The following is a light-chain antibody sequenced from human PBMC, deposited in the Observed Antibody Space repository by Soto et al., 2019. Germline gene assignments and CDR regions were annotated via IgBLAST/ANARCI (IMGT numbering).Light chain of an antibody. CDR1: QSISSY. V-gene: IGKV1-39*01. CDR2: AAS. CDR3: QQLLSYPIT. J-gene: IGKJ5*01. Sequence: DIQMTQSPSSLSASVGDRVTITCRASQSISSYLNWYQQKPGKAPKLLIYAASSLQSGVPSRFSGSESGTDFTLTISSLQPEDSATYYCQQLLSYPITFGQGTRLEIK.